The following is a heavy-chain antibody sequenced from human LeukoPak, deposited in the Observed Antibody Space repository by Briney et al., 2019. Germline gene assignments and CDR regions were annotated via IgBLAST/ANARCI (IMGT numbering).Heavy chain of an antibody. V-gene: IGHV1-2*02. CDR2: INPNSGGT. Sequence: ASVTVSCKASGYTFTGYYMHWVRQAPGQGLEWMGWINPNSGGTNYAQRFQGRVTMTRDTSISTAYMELSRLRSDDTAVYYCARFNPVYNWNWFDPWGQGTLVTVSS. CDR1: GYTFTGYY. CDR3: ARFNPVYNWNWFDP. J-gene: IGHJ5*02. D-gene: IGHD1-20*01.